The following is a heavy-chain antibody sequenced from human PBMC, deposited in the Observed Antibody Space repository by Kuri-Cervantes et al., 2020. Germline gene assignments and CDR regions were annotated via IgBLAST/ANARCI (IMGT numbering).Heavy chain of an antibody. Sequence: ETLSLTCAASGFTFSSYAMSWVRQAPGKGLEWVSAISGSGGSTYYADSVKGRFTISRDNSKNTLYLQMNSLRAEDTAVYYCAKFGAGEARADSSGSPDAWSWGQGTLVTVSS. CDR1: GFTFSSYA. J-gene: IGHJ5*02. V-gene: IGHV3-23*01. D-gene: IGHD3-22*01. CDR3: AKFGAGEARADSSGSPDAWS. CDR2: ISGSGGST.